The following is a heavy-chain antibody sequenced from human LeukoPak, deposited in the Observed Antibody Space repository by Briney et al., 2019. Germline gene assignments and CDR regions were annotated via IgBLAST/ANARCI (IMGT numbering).Heavy chain of an antibody. D-gene: IGHD7-27*01. CDR3: ARRKFLGWFDP. J-gene: IGHJ5*02. CDR2: LNPNSGNA. CDR1: RYIFTTYD. Sequence: ASVKVSCKASRYIFTTYDIGWVRQATGQGFEWMGWLNPNSGNAGYAQKFQGRVTISRNTSISTAYMELSSLRSDDTAIYYCARRKFLGWFDPWGQGTLVTVSP. V-gene: IGHV1-8*03.